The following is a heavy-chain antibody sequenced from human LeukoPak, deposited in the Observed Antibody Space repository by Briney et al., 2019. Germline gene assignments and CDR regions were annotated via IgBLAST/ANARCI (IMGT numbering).Heavy chain of an antibody. CDR2: IKQDGSEK. Sequence: GGCLRLSCPAPGFTFSSYGMSWVRQAPWKGLEWVDNIKQDGSEKYYVDSVKGRFTISRDNAKNSLYLQVNSLRAEDTAVYYCAKGGKWDVTPFDYWGQGTLVTVSS. CDR1: GFTFSSYG. J-gene: IGHJ4*02. D-gene: IGHD1-26*01. V-gene: IGHV3-7*03. CDR3: AKGGKWDVTPFDY.